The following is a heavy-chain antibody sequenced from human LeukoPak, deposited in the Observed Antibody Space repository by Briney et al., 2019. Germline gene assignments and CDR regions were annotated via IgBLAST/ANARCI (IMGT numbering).Heavy chain of an antibody. V-gene: IGHV3-7*01. D-gene: IGHD5-12*01. J-gene: IGHJ4*02. CDR2: IKQDGSEK. Sequence: PGGSLRLSCAASGFTFSSYWMTWVRQAPGKGLEWVANIKQDGSEKYYVDSVKGRFTISRDNAKNSLYLQMNSLRAEDTAVYYCARPMSLNRYSGYDYPLNWGQGTLVTVSS. CDR3: ARPMSLNRYSGYDYPLN. CDR1: GFTFSSYW.